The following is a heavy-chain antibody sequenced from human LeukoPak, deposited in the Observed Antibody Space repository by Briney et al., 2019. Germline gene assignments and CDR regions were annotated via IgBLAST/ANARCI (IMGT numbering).Heavy chain of an antibody. CDR3: ARGGYDILTGPRIFDY. J-gene: IGHJ4*02. D-gene: IGHD3-9*01. CDR1: GGSFSGYY. CDR2: INHSGST. Sequence: SETLSLTCAVYGGSFSGYYWSWIRQPPGEGLEWIGEINHSGSTNYNPPLKSRVTISVDTSKNQFSLKLSSVTAADTAVYYCARGGYDILTGPRIFDYWGQGTLVTVSS. V-gene: IGHV4-34*01.